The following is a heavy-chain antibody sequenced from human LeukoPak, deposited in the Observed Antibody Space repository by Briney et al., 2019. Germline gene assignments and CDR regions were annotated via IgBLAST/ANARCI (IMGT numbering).Heavy chain of an antibody. CDR2: ISGSSTTI. J-gene: IGHJ6*02. CDR1: GFTFSSYS. V-gene: IGHV3-48*02. Sequence: GGSLRLSCAASGFTFSSYSMNWVRQAPGKGLEWVAYISGSSTTIFYADSLKGRFTISRDNAKNSLYLQMNSLRDEDTAVYYCTREGPLDVWGQGTTVTVSS. CDR3: TREGPLDV.